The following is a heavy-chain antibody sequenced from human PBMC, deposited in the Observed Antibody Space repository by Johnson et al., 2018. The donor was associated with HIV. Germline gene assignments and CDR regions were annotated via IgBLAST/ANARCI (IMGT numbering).Heavy chain of an antibody. Sequence: EVQLVESGGGLVQPGGSLRLSCAASGFTFSSYDMHWVRQTTGKGLEWVSVIDTAGDTYYADSVKGRFSISRDNAKNTLYLQMDRLRAEDTALYYCTKEIVRYSIDWDVFDMWGQGTMVTVSS. CDR1: GFTFSSYD. CDR2: IDTAGDT. J-gene: IGHJ3*02. D-gene: IGHD6-19*01. CDR3: TKEIVRYSIDWDVFDM. V-gene: IGHV3-13*01.